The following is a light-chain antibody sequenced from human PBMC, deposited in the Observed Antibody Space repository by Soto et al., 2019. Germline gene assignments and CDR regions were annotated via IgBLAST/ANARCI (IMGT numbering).Light chain of an antibody. CDR1: SSNIGSNS. Sequence: QSVLTQPPSESGAPGQTVTISCSGSSSNIGSNSVNWYQQVAGTAPKLLIYGNNQRPSGVPPWFSDSKSGTSAFLAISGLQSEDEADYYCSTGDDNLDGVVFGGGTKVTVL. J-gene: IGLJ2*01. CDR3: STGDDNLDGVV. CDR2: GNN. V-gene: IGLV1-44*01.